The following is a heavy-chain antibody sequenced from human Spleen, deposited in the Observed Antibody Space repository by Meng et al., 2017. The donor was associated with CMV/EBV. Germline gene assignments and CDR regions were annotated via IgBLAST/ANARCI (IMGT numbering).Heavy chain of an antibody. CDR3: VRRLAYCGGDCYPYYFDF. D-gene: IGHD2-21*01. CDR2: IYPGDSDT. J-gene: IGHJ4*02. V-gene: IGHV5-51*01. Sequence: GESLKISCEVSGYSFTKYWIGWVRQMPGKDLEWMGFIYPGDSDTRYGPSFSGQVIISADESISTAYLQWSNLKVSDTAMYYCVRRLAYCGGDCYPYYFDFWGQGTPVTVSS. CDR1: GYSFTKYW.